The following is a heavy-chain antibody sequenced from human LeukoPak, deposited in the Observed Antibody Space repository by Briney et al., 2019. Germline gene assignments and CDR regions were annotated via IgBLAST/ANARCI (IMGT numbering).Heavy chain of an antibody. Sequence: GGSLRLSCAASGFTFSSYSMTWVRQAPGKGLEWVSSISSSSSYIYYADSVKGRFTISRDNSKNTLYLQMNSLRAEDTAVYYCAKVLRGRVVVPAAIPAFDYWGQGTLVTVSS. CDR3: AKVLRGRVVVPAAIPAFDY. J-gene: IGHJ4*02. CDR1: GFTFSSYS. CDR2: ISSSSSYI. D-gene: IGHD2-2*02. V-gene: IGHV3-21*04.